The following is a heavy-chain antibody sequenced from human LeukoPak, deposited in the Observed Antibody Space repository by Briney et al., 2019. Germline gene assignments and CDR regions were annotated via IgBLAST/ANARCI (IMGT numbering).Heavy chain of an antibody. D-gene: IGHD3-22*01. CDR3: ARADVHYYDSRGDAFDI. Sequence: SETLSLTCSVSGYSISTGYYWGWIRQPPGKGLEWIGNIYHIGTTYYNPSLKSRVTISVDTSKNQFSLNLNSVTAADTAVYYCARADVHYYDSRGDAFDIWGQGTMVTVSS. J-gene: IGHJ3*02. V-gene: IGHV4-38-2*02. CDR1: GYSISTGYY. CDR2: IYHIGTT.